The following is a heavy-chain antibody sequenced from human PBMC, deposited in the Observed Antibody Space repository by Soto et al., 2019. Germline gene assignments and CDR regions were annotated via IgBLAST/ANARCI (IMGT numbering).Heavy chain of an antibody. V-gene: IGHV4-30-4*08. Sequence: PSETLSLTCSVSGGSIRRSDSCWTWVRQGPGKGLEWIAYISDSGRTDYNPSLKSRATISIDTSKNVFFLNLSSVTAADTAVYYCARERAISASGSRQVEYWGHGTLVTVSS. D-gene: IGHD3-10*01. J-gene: IGHJ4*01. CDR3: ARERAISASGSRQVEY. CDR2: ISDSGRT. CDR1: GGSIRRSDSC.